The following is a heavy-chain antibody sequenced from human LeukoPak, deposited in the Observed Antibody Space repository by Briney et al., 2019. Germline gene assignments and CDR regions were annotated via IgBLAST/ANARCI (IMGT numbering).Heavy chain of an antibody. CDR2: IYPGDSDT. CDR1: GYTFSNYW. Sequence: TGESLKISCKVSGYTFSNYWIGWVRQMPGRGLEWMGIIYPGDSDTRYSPSFQGQVTISADKSISTAYLQWSSLKASDTAMYYCARLLYYPGSSGFEYLDYWGQGTLVTVSS. J-gene: IGHJ4*02. V-gene: IGHV5-51*01. D-gene: IGHD3-22*01. CDR3: ARLLYYPGSSGFEYLDY.